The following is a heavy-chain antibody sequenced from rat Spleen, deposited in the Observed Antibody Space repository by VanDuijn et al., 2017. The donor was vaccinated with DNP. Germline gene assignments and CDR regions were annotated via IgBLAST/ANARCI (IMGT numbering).Heavy chain of an antibody. CDR1: GFSLISYT. CDR2: ISSGGST. D-gene: IGHD1-12*02. V-gene: IGHV2-6*01. J-gene: IGHJ3*01. Sequence: QVQLKESGPGLVQPSQTLSLTCTVSGFSLISYTVAWVRQPPGKGLEWIAAISSGGSTYYNSALKSRLSIGRDTSKSQVFLKMNSLQTEDTAMYFCARPYYYDGSYYYGWFPYWGQGTLVTVSS. CDR3: ARPYYYDGSYYYGWFPY.